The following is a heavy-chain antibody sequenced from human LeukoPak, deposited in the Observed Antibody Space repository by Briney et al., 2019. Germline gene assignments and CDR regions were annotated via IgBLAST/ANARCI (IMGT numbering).Heavy chain of an antibody. CDR3: ASGLPSPGDVWYLDY. D-gene: IGHD2-8*01. CDR1: GYTFTGYY. CDR2: INPNSGGT. Sequence: ASVKVSCKASGYTFTGYYMHWVRQAPGQGLEWMGWINPNSGGTNYAQKFQGRVTMTRDTSISTAYMELSRLRSDDTAVYYCASGLPSPGDVWYLDYWGQGTLVTVSS. J-gene: IGHJ4*02. V-gene: IGHV1-2*02.